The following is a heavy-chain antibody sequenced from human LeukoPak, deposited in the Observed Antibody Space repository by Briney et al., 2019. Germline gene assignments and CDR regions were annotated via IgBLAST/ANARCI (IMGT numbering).Heavy chain of an antibody. CDR1: GFTFSSYA. V-gene: IGHV3-23*01. CDR2: SGATGGTT. J-gene: IGHJ4*02. Sequence: PGGSLRLSCAASGFTFSSYAMSWVRQAPGKGLEWVSSSGATGGTTYYADSVKGRFTISRDNSKNTLYLQMNSLRAEDTAVYHCAKGRTYFDYWGQGTLVTASS. CDR3: AKGRTYFDY.